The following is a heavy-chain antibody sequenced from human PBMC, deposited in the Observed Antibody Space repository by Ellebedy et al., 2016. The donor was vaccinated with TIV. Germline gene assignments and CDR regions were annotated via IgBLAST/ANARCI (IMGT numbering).Heavy chain of an antibody. D-gene: IGHD4-17*01. CDR3: ARRGGYGDYAVQVNSWFDR. J-gene: IGHJ5*02. Sequence: GGSLRLSCVASGFSFRSYWMSWVRQAPGKGLEWVANIYQDGSTHYYVDSVKGRFTISRDNAKNSLFLQMNSLRVEDTTVYYCARRGGYGDYAVQVNSWFDRWGRGTLVSVSS. V-gene: IGHV3-7*01. CDR2: IYQDGSTH. CDR1: GFSFRSYW.